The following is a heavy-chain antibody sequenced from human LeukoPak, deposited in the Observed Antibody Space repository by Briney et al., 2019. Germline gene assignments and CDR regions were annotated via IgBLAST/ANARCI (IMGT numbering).Heavy chain of an antibody. J-gene: IGHJ4*02. V-gene: IGHV1-2*02. CDR1: GFTFINYY. D-gene: IGHD2-21*02. CDR3: ARLRGDSLDY. CDR2: INPNSGGT. Sequence: ASVKVSCKASGFTFINYYMHWVRQAPGQGLEWMGWINPNSGGTNYAQKFQGRVTMTRDTSISTAYMELSRLRSDDTAVYYCARLRGDSLDYWGQGTLVTVSS.